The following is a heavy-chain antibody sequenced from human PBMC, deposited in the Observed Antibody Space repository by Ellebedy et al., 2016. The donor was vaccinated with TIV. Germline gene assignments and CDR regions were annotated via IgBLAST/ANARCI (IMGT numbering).Heavy chain of an antibody. V-gene: IGHV4-34*01. Sequence: MPSETLSLTCAVYGGSFSGYYWSWIRQPPGKGLAWIGEITHSGSTNYNPSLKSRVTISVDTSKNQFSLNLSPVTAADTAVYYCARGLARDYWGQGTLVTVSS. J-gene: IGHJ4*02. CDR1: GGSFSGYY. CDR3: ARGLARDY. CDR2: ITHSGST.